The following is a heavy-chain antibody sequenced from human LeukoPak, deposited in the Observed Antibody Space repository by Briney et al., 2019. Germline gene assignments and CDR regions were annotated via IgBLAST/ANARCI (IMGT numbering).Heavy chain of an antibody. J-gene: IGHJ4*02. D-gene: IGHD4-23*01. CDR1: GFTLNNYA. CDR2: ISGSGGT. V-gene: IGHV3-23*01. CDR3: AKHPSVGNFEY. Sequence: PGGSLRLSCAASGFTLNNYAMSWVRQAPGKGLEWVSAISGSGGTYYADSVKGRFIISRDNSKNTLYLQMNSLRAEDTAIYYCAKHPSVGNFEYWGQGTLVTVSS.